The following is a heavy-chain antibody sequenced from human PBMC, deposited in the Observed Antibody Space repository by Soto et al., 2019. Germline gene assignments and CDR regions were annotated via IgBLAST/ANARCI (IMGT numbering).Heavy chain of an antibody. CDR2: IIPIFGTA. CDR3: STYYYGSGSYYNASYYYYGMDV. J-gene: IGHJ6*02. CDR1: GGTFSSYA. V-gene: IGHV1-69*13. D-gene: IGHD3-10*01. Sequence: SVKVSCKASGGTFSSYAISWVRQAPGQGLEWMGGIIPIFGTANYAQKFQGRVTITADESTSTAYMELSSLRSEDTAVYYCSTYYYGSGSYYNASYYYYGMDVWGQGTTVTVSS.